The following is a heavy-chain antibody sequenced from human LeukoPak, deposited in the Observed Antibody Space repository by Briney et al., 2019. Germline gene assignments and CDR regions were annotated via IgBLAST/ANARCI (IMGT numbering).Heavy chain of an antibody. CDR2: ISSSSSYI. Sequence: PGGSLRLSCAASGFTFSSYSMNWVRQAPGKGLEWVSSISSSSSYIYYADSVKGRFTISRDNAKNSLYLQMNSLRAEDTAVYYCARRGCSGGSCYWFDPWGQGTLVTVSS. V-gene: IGHV3-21*01. D-gene: IGHD2-15*01. J-gene: IGHJ5*02. CDR1: GFTFSSYS. CDR3: ARRGCSGGSCYWFDP.